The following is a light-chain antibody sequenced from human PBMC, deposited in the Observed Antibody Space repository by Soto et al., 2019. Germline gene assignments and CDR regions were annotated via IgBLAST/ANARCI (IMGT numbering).Light chain of an antibody. J-gene: IGKJ1*01. V-gene: IGKV1-33*01. CDR1: QNINNC. CDR2: NAS. CDR3: QQYNNLWT. Sequence: IQMTQSPSSLSASVGDRVTITCQASQNINNCLDWYQQKPGRAPKLLIYNASNLEGGVPSRFRGSGSGTDFTFTISSLQPDDFATYYCQQYNNLWTFGQGAKVDIK.